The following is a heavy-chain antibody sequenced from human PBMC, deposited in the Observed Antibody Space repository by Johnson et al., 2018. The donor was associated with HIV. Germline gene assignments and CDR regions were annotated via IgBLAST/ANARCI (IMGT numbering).Heavy chain of an antibody. V-gene: IGHV3-64*01. Sequence: MQLVESGGGVVQPGRSLRLSCAASGFTFSSYAMHWVRQAPGKGLQYVSAISSNGGSTYYANSVKGRFTISRDNSKNTLYLQMGSLRAEDMAVYYCARDQRWWLQSPGAFDIWGQGTMVTVSS. D-gene: IGHD5-24*01. J-gene: IGHJ3*02. CDR3: ARDQRWWLQSPGAFDI. CDR2: ISSNGGST. CDR1: GFTFSSYA.